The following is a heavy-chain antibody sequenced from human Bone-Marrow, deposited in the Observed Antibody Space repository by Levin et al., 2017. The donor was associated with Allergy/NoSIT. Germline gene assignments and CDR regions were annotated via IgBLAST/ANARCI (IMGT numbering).Heavy chain of an antibody. CDR3: ARLRDGSGRYSDY. Sequence: SETLSLTCTVSGGSISSSSYYWGWIRQPPGTGLEWIASMHFGGSTYYNPSLKSRVTISVDTSKNQFSLRLSSLTAADTAVYYCARLRDGSGRYSDYWGQGTLVTVSS. D-gene: IGHD3-10*01. V-gene: IGHV4-39*01. CDR2: MHFGGST. J-gene: IGHJ4*02. CDR1: GGSISSSSYY.